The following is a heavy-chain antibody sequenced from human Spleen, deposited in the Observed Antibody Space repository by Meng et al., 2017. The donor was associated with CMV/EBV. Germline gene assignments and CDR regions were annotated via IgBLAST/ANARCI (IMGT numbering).Heavy chain of an antibody. CDR3: ARGGNLRGVIIGGFDP. D-gene: IGHD3-10*01. Sequence: SVKVSCKASGGTFSSYAISWVRQAPGQGLEWMGGIIPILGIANYAQKFQGRVTITADKSTSTAYMELSSLRSEDTAVYYCARGGNLRGVIIGGFDPWGQGTLVTVSS. CDR1: GGTFSSYA. J-gene: IGHJ5*02. CDR2: IIPILGIA. V-gene: IGHV1-69*10.